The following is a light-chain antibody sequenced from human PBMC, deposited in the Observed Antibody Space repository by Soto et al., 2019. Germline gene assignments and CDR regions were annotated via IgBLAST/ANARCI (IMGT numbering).Light chain of an antibody. CDR2: EVN. CDR1: SSDVGGYDY. J-gene: IGLJ1*01. CDR3: SSYRDTSKLV. V-gene: IGLV2-14*01. Sequence: QSVLTQPASVSASPGQSITIYCSGSSSDVGGYDYVSWYQQHPGKAPILVIYEVNNRPSGVSDRFSGSKSANTASLTISGVQADDEADYYCSSYRDTSKLVFGPGTKLTVL.